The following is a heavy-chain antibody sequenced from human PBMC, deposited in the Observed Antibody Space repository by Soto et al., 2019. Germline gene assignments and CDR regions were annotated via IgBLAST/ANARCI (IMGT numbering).Heavy chain of an antibody. D-gene: IGHD3-3*01. CDR2: ISSSSSTI. CDR3: ARESRFLEWLSLNWFDP. J-gene: IGHJ5*02. Sequence: EVQLVESGGGLVQPGGSLRLSCAASGFTFSSYSMNWVRQAPGKGLEWVSYISSSSSTIYYADSVKGRFTISRDNAKNSLSLQMNSLRDEDTAVYYCARESRFLEWLSLNWFDPWGQGTLVTVSS. CDR1: GFTFSSYS. V-gene: IGHV3-48*02.